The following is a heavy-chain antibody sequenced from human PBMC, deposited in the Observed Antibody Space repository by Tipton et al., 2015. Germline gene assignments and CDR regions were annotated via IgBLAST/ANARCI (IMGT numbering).Heavy chain of an antibody. V-gene: IGHV4-4*02. Sequence: GLVKPSGTLSLTCAVSGDSITSISWWTWVRQPPGKGLEWIGQIYHSANTNYNPSLKSRVTISVDTSKNQFSLRLSSVTAADTAAYYCARRRTNNSWSYWGQGTLVTVSS. J-gene: IGHJ4*02. CDR3: ARRRTNNSWSY. CDR1: GDSITSISW. D-gene: IGHD6-13*01. CDR2: IYHSANT.